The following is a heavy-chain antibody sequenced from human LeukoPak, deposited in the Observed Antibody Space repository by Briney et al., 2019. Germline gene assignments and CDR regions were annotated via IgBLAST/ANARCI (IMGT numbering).Heavy chain of an antibody. D-gene: IGHD3-22*01. V-gene: IGHV1-18*01. CDR1: GYTFTSYG. J-gene: IGHJ4*02. CDR3: ARAAYYYDGSGYYLGD. CDR2: ISAYNGNT. Sequence: ASVKVSCKASGYTFTSYGISWVRQAPGQGLEWMGWISAYNGNTNYAQKFQARVTMTRDTSISTAYMELSRLRSDDTALYYCARAAYYYDGSGYYLGDWGQGTLVTVSS.